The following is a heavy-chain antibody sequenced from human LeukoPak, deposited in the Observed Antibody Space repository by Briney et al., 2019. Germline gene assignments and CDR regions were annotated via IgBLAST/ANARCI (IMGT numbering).Heavy chain of an antibody. V-gene: IGHV4-34*01. CDR1: GGSFSGYY. CDR2: INHSGST. D-gene: IGHD4-11*01. CDR3: ARCGYSNPNWFDP. Sequence: SETLSLTCAVYGGSFSGYYWSWIRQPPGKGLEWIGEINHSGSTNYNPSLKSRVTISVDTSKNQFSLKLSSVTAADTAVYYCARCGYSNPNWFDPWGQGTLVTVSS. J-gene: IGHJ5*02.